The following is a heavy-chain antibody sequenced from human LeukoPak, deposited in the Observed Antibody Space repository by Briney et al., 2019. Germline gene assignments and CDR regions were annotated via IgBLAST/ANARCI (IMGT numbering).Heavy chain of an antibody. CDR2: IIPIFGTA. D-gene: IGHD3-16*02. CDR1: GGTFSIYA. V-gene: IGHV1-69*13. Sequence: SVKVSCKASGGTFSIYAISWVRQAPGQGLEWMGGIIPIFGTASYAQKFQGRVTITADESTSTAYMELSSLRSEDTAVYYCARVRLDHRLRLGELSLYYFDYWGQGTLVTVSS. CDR3: ARVRLDHRLRLGELSLYYFDY. J-gene: IGHJ4*02.